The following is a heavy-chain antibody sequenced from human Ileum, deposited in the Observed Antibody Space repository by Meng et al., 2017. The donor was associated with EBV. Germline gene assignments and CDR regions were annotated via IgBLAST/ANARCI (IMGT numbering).Heavy chain of an antibody. CDR1: GGSVSSSNYY. CDR3: ARGQKGYFDL. J-gene: IGHJ2*01. Sequence: QGKRHESGPRLVNLSPTLSLSCAAPGGSVSSSNYYCKWLRQPPGKGLEWCGHIYNSGSTYYNPSLKSRITISVDTSKNQFSLKLSSVTAADTAVYYCARGQKGYFDLWGRGTLVTVSS. CDR2: IYNSGST. V-gene: IGHV4-30-4*01.